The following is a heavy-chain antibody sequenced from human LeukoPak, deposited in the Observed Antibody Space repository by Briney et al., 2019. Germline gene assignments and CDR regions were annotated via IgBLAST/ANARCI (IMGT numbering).Heavy chain of an antibody. V-gene: IGHV1-69*01. CDR3: ASLALLWFGELMAYGMDV. D-gene: IGHD3-10*01. J-gene: IGHJ6*02. Sequence: ASVTVSCKASGGTFSSYAISWVRQAPGQGLEWMGGIIPIFGTANYAQKFQGRVTITADESTSTAYMELSSLRSEDTAVYYCASLALLWFGELMAYGMDVWGQGTTVTVSS. CDR1: GGTFSSYA. CDR2: IIPIFGTA.